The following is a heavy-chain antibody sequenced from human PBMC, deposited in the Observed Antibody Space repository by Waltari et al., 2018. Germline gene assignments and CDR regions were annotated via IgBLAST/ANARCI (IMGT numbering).Heavy chain of an antibody. Sequence: QVQLVESGGAEVEPGRSLRISCADYGFTFSNYGMTWVRQAPGKGLEWVTAISTDGSDKKYVDSVKGRFSVSRDNSKNTLSLQMSSLTTEDSAVYYCAKGFDFWSGYSLSYFDYWGQGTLVTVSS. CDR2: ISTDGSDK. CDR1: GFTFSNYG. J-gene: IGHJ4*02. D-gene: IGHD3-3*01. CDR3: AKGFDFWSGYSLSYFDY. V-gene: IGHV3-30*18.